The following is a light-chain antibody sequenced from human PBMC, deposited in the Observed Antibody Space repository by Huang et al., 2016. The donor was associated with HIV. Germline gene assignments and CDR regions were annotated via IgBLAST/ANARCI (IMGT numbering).Light chain of an antibody. J-gene: IGKJ4*01. V-gene: IGKV3-20*01. Sequence: EIVLTQSPGTLSLSPGERATLSCRASQAVTNTYLAWYPKKPGQAPRLLISSAARRATGISDRFSGSGSGTDFTLTISRLEPEDFAVYYCQQYGSSLLTFGGGTKVEI. CDR1: QAVTNTY. CDR2: SAA. CDR3: QQYGSSLLT.